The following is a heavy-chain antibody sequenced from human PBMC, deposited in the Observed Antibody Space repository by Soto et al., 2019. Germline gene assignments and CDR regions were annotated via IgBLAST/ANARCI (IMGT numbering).Heavy chain of an antibody. D-gene: IGHD1-26*01. CDR1: GFFFSSYT. CDR2: ITYDGSNQ. V-gene: IGHV3-30-3*01. J-gene: IGHJ4*02. Sequence: LRLSCAASGFFFSSYTMHWVRQAPGKGLEWVGVITYDGSNQYYADSVKGRFTISRDNSRNMLFLQMNSLRPDDTAVYYCARAPSGSYPEFDYWGQGTLVTVYS. CDR3: ARAPSGSYPEFDY.